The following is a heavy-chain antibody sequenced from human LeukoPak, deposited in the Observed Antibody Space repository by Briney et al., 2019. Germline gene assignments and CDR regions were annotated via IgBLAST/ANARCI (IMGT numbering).Heavy chain of an antibody. D-gene: IGHD6-25*01. CDR2: VNGPGDWT. Sequence: GGSLRLSCAASGFTFSSYDMHWVRQAPGEGLVWVSRVNGPGDWTHYADSVRGRFIISRDNAENTISLQMNNLRAEDTAVYFCAREVFEGQRQSDAFDVWGQGTMVTVSS. J-gene: IGHJ3*01. CDR1: GFTFSSYD. V-gene: IGHV3-74*01. CDR3: AREVFEGQRQSDAFDV.